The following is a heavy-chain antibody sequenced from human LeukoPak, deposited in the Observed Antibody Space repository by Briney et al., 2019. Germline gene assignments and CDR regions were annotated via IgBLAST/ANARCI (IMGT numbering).Heavy chain of an antibody. D-gene: IGHD3-10*01. CDR3: ARGCLPYYYGSGSYYNGHDAFDI. CDR1: GYTFTGYY. Sequence: ASVKVSCKASGYTFTGYYMHWVRQAPGQGLEWMGWINPNSGGTNYAQKLQGRVTMTTDTSTSTAYMELSRLRSDDTAVYYCARGCLPYYYGSGSYYNGHDAFDIWGQGTMVTVSS. V-gene: IGHV1-2*02. J-gene: IGHJ3*02. CDR2: INPNSGGT.